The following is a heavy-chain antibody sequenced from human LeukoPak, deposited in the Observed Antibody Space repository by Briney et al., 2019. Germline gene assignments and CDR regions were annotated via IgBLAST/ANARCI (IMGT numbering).Heavy chain of an antibody. CDR1: GFAFDEHG. V-gene: IGHV3-23*01. D-gene: IGHD3-22*01. CDR3: AKVGIRISLIVVVFTTADDWYFDL. Sequence: GGSLRLSCTASGFAFDEHGMSWVCQVPGKGLEWVSAISGSGGSTYYADSVKGRFTISRDNSKNTLYLQMNSLRAEDTAVYYCAKVGIRISLIVVVFTTADDWYFDLWGRGTLVTVSS. CDR2: ISGSGGST. J-gene: IGHJ2*01.